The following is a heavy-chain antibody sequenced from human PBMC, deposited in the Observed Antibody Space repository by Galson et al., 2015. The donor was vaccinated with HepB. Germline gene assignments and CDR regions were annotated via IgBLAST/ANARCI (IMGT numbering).Heavy chain of an antibody. CDR3: ARGSLDIVVVVAANGMDV. CDR1: GGTFSSYA. CDR2: ITPIFGTA. Sequence: SVKVSCKASGGTFSSYAISWVRQAPGQGLEWMGGITPIFGTANYAQKFQGRVTITADESTSTAYMELSSLRSEDTAVYYCARGSLDIVVVVAANGMDVWGQGTTVTVSS. V-gene: IGHV1-69*13. J-gene: IGHJ6*02. D-gene: IGHD2-15*01.